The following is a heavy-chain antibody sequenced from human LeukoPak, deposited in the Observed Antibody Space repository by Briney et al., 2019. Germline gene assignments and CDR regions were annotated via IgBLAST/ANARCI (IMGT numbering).Heavy chain of an antibody. V-gene: IGHV1-18*01. CDR2: ISGYNGNI. CDR3: ARESRGYRYGYYYYYDMDV. J-gene: IGHJ6*02. D-gene: IGHD5-18*01. Sequence: GASVKVSCKASGYTFTSYGISWVRQAPGQGLEWMGWISGYNGNINYAQKFQGRVTMTTDTSTSTAYTELRSLRSDDTAVYYCARESRGYRYGYYYYYDMDVWGQGTTVTVSS. CDR1: GYTFTSYG.